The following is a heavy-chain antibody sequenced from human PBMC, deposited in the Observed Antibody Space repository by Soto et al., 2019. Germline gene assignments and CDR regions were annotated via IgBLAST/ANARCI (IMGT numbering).Heavy chain of an antibody. J-gene: IGHJ4*02. CDR3: ARSAPPIDY. V-gene: IGHV1-3*01. CDR2: INAGNGNT. Sequence: QVQLVQSGAEVKKPGASVKVSYRASGYTFTNNTMHWVRQAPGQRLEWMGWINAGNGNTKYSQKFQGRVTITRDTSASTAYMELSSLRSEDTAVYYCARSAPPIDYWGQGTLVTVSS. CDR1: GYTFTNNT.